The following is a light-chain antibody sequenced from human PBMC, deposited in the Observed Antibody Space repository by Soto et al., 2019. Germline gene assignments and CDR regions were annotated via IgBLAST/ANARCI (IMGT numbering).Light chain of an antibody. V-gene: IGKV3-20*01. CDR1: QSLSRNHLGWY. CDR2: GTS. CDR3: QKYGISHPLT. Sequence: EIVLTQSPGTLSLSPGERATLSCRASQSLSRNHLGWYLAWYQQNPGQTPRLLIYGTSYRATGIPDRFSGVGSGTDFTLTISRLEPEDFAVYYCQKYGISHPLTFGQGTRLEIK. J-gene: IGKJ5*01.